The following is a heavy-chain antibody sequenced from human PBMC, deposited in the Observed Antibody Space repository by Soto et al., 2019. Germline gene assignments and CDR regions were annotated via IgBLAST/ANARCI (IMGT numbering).Heavy chain of an antibody. V-gene: IGHV3-7*01. CDR1: GFTFSNYY. CDR2: IKHDGSEK. CDR3: ARDRGYCSGGTCYTVLQY. J-gene: IGHJ4*02. D-gene: IGHD2-15*01. Sequence: EVQLVESGGVLVQPGGSLRLSCAASGFTFSNYYMNWVRQAPGKGLEWVANIKHDGSEKYYVDSVKGRFTISRDNAKSSLYLQMNSLRAEDTDIYYCARDRGYCSGGTCYTVLQYWGQGTLVTVSS.